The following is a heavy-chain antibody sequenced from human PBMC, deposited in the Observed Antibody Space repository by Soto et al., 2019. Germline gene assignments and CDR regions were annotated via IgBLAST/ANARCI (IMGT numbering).Heavy chain of an antibody. V-gene: IGHV1-2*02. CDR2: IGPESGAT. J-gene: IGHJ4*02. D-gene: IGHD5-12*01. CDR1: GYTFTGHY. CDR3: GRGRSGQIVVFY. Sequence: ASVKVSCKASGYTFTGHYIHWVRQAPEQGPEWMGEIGPESGATRYAQKFQGRVTMTRDMSITTVYMELNNLSPDDTAVYYCGRGRSGQIVVFYWGQGTPVTSPQ.